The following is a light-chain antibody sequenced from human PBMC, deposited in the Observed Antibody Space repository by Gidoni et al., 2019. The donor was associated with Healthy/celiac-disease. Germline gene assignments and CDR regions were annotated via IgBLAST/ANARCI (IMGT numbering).Light chain of an antibody. V-gene: IGKV1-5*03. J-gene: IGKJ5*01. Sequence: DIQMTQSPSTLSASVGDRVTITCRASQSISSWLAWYQQKPGKAPKLLIYKASSLESGVPSRFSGSGSGTEFTLTISSLQTDDFATYYCQQYNSYSPLTFGQGTRLEIK. CDR1: QSISSW. CDR3: QQYNSYSPLT. CDR2: KAS.